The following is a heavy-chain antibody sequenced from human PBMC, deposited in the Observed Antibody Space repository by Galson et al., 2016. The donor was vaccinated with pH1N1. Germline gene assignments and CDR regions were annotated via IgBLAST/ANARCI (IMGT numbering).Heavy chain of an antibody. CDR1: GFTFSNYW. CDR2: IKEGGSET. V-gene: IGHV3-7*03. J-gene: IGHJ1*01. CDR3: ARALEQ. Sequence: SLRLSCAASGFTFSNYWMHWVRQVPGTGLEWVANIKEGGSETYYVDSVRGRFTISRDNAKNSPYLQMNSLRDEDAALYYCARALEQWGQGTLAIVSS.